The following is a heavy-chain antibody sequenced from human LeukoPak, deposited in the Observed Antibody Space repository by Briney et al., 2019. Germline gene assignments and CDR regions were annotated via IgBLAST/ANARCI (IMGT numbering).Heavy chain of an antibody. Sequence: GASVKVSCKASGYTFTGYYMHWVRQAPGQGLEWMGWINPNSGGTNYAQKFQGRVTMTRNTSISTAYMELSSLRSEDTAVYYCARGYNINTMVRGVLTSNDYWGQGTLVTVSS. D-gene: IGHD3-10*01. CDR1: GYTFTGYY. V-gene: IGHV1-2*02. CDR3: ARGYNINTMVRGVLTSNDY. CDR2: INPNSGGT. J-gene: IGHJ4*02.